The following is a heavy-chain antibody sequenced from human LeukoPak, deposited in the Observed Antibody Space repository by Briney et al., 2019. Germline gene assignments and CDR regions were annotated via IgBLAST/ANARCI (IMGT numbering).Heavy chain of an antibody. V-gene: IGHV1-69*04. CDR1: GYTLTELS. CDR2: IIPILGIA. D-gene: IGHD1-14*01. J-gene: IGHJ4*02. CDR3: ARDYLSEPATNMGLFDY. Sequence: SVKVSCKVSGYTLTELSMHWVRQAPGQGLEWMGRIIPILGIANYAQKFQGRVTITADKSTSTAYMELSSLRSEDTAVYYCARDYLSEPATNMGLFDYWGQGTLVTVSS.